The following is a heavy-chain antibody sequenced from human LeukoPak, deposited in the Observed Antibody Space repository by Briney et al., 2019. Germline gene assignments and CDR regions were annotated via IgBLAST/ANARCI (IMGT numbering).Heavy chain of an antibody. CDR2: IKEDGSEK. D-gene: IGHD3-16*01. CDR3: ARGGGRHVEY. J-gene: IGHJ4*02. CDR1: GFTFSSYW. Sequence: GGSLRLSCAASGFTFSSYWMSWVRQAPGKGLEWVANIKEDGSEKNYVDSVKGRFTISRDNAKNSLYLQMNILRAEDTAVYYRARGGGRHVEYWGQGNLVTVSS. V-gene: IGHV3-7*05.